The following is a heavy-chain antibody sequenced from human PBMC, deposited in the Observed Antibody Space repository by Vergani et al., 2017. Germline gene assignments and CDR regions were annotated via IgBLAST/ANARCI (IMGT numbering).Heavy chain of an antibody. CDR3: ARDGGYYDSRAVRGSCDY. Sequence: QVQLQQWGAGLLKPSETLSLTCAVYGGSFSGYYWSWIRQPPGKGLEWIGEINHSGSTNYNPSLKSRVTISVDTSKNQFSLKLSSVTAADTAVYYCARDGGYYDSRAVRGSCDYWGQGTLVTVSS. D-gene: IGHD3-22*01. CDR2: INHSGST. CDR1: GGSFSGYY. J-gene: IGHJ4*02. V-gene: IGHV4-34*01.